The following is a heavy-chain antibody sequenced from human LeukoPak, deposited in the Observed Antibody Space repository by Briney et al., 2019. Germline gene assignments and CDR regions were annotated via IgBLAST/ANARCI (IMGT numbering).Heavy chain of an antibody. V-gene: IGHV4-59*08. CDR2: IYYSGST. J-gene: IGHJ6*03. CDR1: GGSISSYN. D-gene: IGHD4-17*01. Sequence: SETLSLTCTVSGGSISSYNWSWIRQPPGKGLEWIGYIYYSGSTNYNPSLKSRVTISVDTSKNQFSLKLSSVTAADTAVYYCARGTVTTDYYYYYMDVWGKGTTVTVSS. CDR3: ARGTVTTDYYYYYMDV.